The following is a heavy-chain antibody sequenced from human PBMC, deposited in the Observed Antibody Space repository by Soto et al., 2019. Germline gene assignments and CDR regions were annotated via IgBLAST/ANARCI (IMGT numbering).Heavy chain of an antibody. Sequence: QLQLQESGPGLVKPSETLSLTCTVSGGSISTSYYWGWIRQPPGKGLEWIGSIYYSGSPYYNPSLKSRVTISVDTSKNQFSLKLSSVTAADTAVYYCATPWFGDGDYWGQGTLVTVSS. J-gene: IGHJ4*02. V-gene: IGHV4-39*01. D-gene: IGHD3-10*01. CDR1: GGSISTSYY. CDR2: IYYSGSP. CDR3: ATPWFGDGDY.